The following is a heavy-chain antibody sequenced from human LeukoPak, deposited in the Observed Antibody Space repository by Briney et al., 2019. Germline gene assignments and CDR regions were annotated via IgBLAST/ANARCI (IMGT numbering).Heavy chain of an antibody. D-gene: IGHD4-17*01. CDR3: ASYGERTFDY. J-gene: IGHJ4*02. CDR2: ISYDGSNK. CDR1: GFTFSSYA. V-gene: IGHV3-30*04. Sequence: GGSLRLSCAASGFTFSSYAMHWVRQAPGKGLEWVAVISYDGSNKYYADSVKGRFTISRDNSKNTLYQQMNSLRAEDTAVYYCASYGERTFDYWGQGTLVTVSS.